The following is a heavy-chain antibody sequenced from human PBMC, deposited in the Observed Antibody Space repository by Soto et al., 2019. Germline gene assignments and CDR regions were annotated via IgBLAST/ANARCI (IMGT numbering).Heavy chain of an antibody. CDR3: AAGDSSDTGDH. J-gene: IGHJ4*02. D-gene: IGHD5-18*01. CDR2: TTAILGTR. CDR1: GDTFSHYG. Sequence: QVQLVQSGAEVKKPGSSVKGSCKASGDTFSHYGVSWVRQVPGKGLEWMGGTTAILGTRDYAQKFQGRMTMTSDESTTTSYIELNSLTSDDTAVYYCAAGDSSDTGDHWGQGTLVTVSS. V-gene: IGHV1-69*01.